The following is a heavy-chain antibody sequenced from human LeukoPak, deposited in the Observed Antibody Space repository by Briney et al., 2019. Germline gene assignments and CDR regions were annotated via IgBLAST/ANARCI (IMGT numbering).Heavy chain of an antibody. D-gene: IGHD3-22*01. CDR1: GGSISLYH. V-gene: IGHV3-7*03. CDR3: VRAPYYSGIEHYFDH. CDR2: IKQDGSEK. J-gene: IGHJ4*02. Sequence: ETLSLTCTVSGGSISLYHWSWVRQSPGKGLEWVANIKQDGSEKYLVDSVKGRFTISRDNAKGSLYLQMNSMRAEDTAVYYCVRAPYYSGIEHYFDHWGQGILVTVSS.